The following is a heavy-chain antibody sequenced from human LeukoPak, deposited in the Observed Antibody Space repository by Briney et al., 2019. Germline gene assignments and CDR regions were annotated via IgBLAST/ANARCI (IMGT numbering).Heavy chain of an antibody. CDR1: GFTFSSYG. J-gene: IGHJ4*02. V-gene: IGHV3-30*18. Sequence: PGRSLRLSCAASGFTFSSYGMHWVRQAPGKGLEWVAVIWYGGSNKYYADSVKGRFTISRDNSKNTLYLQMNSLRAEDTAVYYCAKDLWSSSSLWGQGTLVTVSS. CDR3: AKDLWSSSSL. CDR2: IWYGGSNK. D-gene: IGHD6-6*01.